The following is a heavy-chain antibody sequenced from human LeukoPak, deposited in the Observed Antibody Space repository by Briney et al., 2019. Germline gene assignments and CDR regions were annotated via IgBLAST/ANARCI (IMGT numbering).Heavy chain of an antibody. V-gene: IGHV4-34*01. Sequence: PSETLSLTCAVYGGSFSGYYWSRIRQPPGKGLEWIGEINHSGSTNYNPSLKSRVTISVDTSKSQFSLKLSSVTAADTAVYYCARERGSLIAAAGSRGDMDVWGKGTTVTVSS. J-gene: IGHJ6*03. CDR2: INHSGST. D-gene: IGHD6-13*01. CDR3: ARERGSLIAAAGSRGDMDV. CDR1: GGSFSGYY.